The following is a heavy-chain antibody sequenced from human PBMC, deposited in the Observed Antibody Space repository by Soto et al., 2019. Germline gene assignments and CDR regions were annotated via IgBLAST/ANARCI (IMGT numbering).Heavy chain of an antibody. Sequence: ETLSLTCTVSGGSISSYYWSWIRQPPGKGLEWIGYIYYSGSTNYNPSLKSRVTISVDTSKNQFSLKLSSVTAADTAVYYCARGGRGIVVVPAGFDPWGQGTLVTVSS. CDR3: ARGGRGIVVVPAGFDP. CDR1: GGSISSYY. J-gene: IGHJ5*02. D-gene: IGHD2-2*01. V-gene: IGHV4-59*01. CDR2: IYYSGST.